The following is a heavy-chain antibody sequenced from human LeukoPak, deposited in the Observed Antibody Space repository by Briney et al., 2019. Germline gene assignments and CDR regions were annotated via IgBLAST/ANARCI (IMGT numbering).Heavy chain of an antibody. CDR2: IDPRDSDT. Sequence: GESLQISCEGSGYSFSTYWITWVRQMPGKGLEWMGRIDPRDSDTIYNPSLQGHVRFSSDKSSNTVYLHWNSLKASDTAMFYCTRHRAYYSSPFDFWGRGTLVTVSS. CDR3: TRHRAYYSSPFDF. J-gene: IGHJ4*02. V-gene: IGHV5-10-1*01. D-gene: IGHD3-10*01. CDR1: GYSFSTYW.